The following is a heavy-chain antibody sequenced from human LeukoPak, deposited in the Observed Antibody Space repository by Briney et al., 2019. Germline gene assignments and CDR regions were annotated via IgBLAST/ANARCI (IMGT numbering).Heavy chain of an antibody. CDR3: ARDFWGELSYYFDY. J-gene: IGHJ4*02. CDR2: ISSSSSYI. V-gene: IGHV3-21*01. Sequence: KSGGSLRLSCAASGFTFSSYSMNWVRQAPGKGLEWVSSISSSSSYIYYAESVKGRFTISRDNAKNSLYLQMNSLRAEDTAVYNCARDFWGELSYYFDYWGQGTLVTVSS. D-gene: IGHD3-16*02. CDR1: GFTFSSYS.